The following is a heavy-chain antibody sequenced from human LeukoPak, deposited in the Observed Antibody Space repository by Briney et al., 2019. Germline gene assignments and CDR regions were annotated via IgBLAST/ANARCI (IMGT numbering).Heavy chain of an antibody. CDR2: INSDGSTT. V-gene: IGHV3-74*01. CDR1: GFTFSTYW. Sequence: PGGSLRLSCAAPGFTFSTYWMHWVRQAPGKGLVWVSRINSDGSTTNYADSVKGRFTISRDNAKNTLYLQMNSLRAEDTAVYYCARDPRGGTLDYWGQGTLVTVSS. CDR3: ARDPRGGTLDY. J-gene: IGHJ4*02. D-gene: IGHD3-10*01.